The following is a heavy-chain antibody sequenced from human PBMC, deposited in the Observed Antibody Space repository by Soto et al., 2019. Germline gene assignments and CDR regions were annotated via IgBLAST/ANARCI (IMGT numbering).Heavy chain of an antibody. Sequence: GESLKISCKGSGYSFTSYWIGWVRQMPGKGLEWMGIIYPGDSDTRYSPSFQGQVTISADKSISTAYLQWSSLKASDTAMYYCARLRGGGYCSGGSCYSYYYYGMDVCGQGTTVTVYS. J-gene: IGHJ6*02. V-gene: IGHV5-51*01. CDR3: ARLRGGGYCSGGSCYSYYYYGMDV. CDR1: GYSFTSYW. D-gene: IGHD2-15*01. CDR2: IYPGDSDT.